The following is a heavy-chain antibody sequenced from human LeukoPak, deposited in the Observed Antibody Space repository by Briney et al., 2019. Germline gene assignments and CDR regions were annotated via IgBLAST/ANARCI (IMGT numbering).Heavy chain of an antibody. V-gene: IGHV3-48*03. D-gene: IGHD3-16*02. CDR3: ARAGPAGGSYRFADY. Sequence: GGSLRLSCAASGFTFSSYEMNWVRQAPGKGLEWVSYISSSGSTIYYADSVKGRFTISRDNAKNSLYLQMNSLRAEDTAVYYCARAGPAGGSYRFADYWGQGTLVTVSS. J-gene: IGHJ4*02. CDR2: ISSSGSTI. CDR1: GFTFSSYE.